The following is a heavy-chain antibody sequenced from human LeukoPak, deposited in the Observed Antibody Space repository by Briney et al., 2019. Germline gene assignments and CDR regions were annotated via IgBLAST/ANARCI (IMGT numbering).Heavy chain of an antibody. CDR1: GYTFTSYG. CDR3: ARDPYCSSTSCSNFGY. V-gene: IGHV1-18*01. J-gene: IGHJ4*02. Sequence: GASVKVSCKASGYTFTSYGISWVRQAPGQGREWMGWISAYNGNTNYAQKLQGRVTMTTDTSTSTAYMELRSLRSDDTAVYYCARDPYCSSTSCSNFGYWGQGTLVTVSS. D-gene: IGHD2-2*01. CDR2: ISAYNGNT.